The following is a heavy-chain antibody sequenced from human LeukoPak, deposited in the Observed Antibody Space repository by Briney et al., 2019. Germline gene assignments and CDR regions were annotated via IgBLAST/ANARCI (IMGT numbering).Heavy chain of an antibody. CDR1: GFTFSSYG. CDR3: AGGTYALDF. Sequence: GGSLRLSCAASGFTFSSYGIHWVRQAPGKGLESVALIFYDGSHNYYADSVKGRFTLSRDNSKNTLYLQMNSLRAEDTAVYYCAGGTYALDFWGQGTLVTVSS. D-gene: IGHD4-17*01. CDR2: IFYDGSHN. J-gene: IGHJ4*02. V-gene: IGHV3-33*01.